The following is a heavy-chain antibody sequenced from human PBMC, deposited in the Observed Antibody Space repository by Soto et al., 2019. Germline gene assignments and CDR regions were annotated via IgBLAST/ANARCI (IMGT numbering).Heavy chain of an antibody. Sequence: GSLRLSCAASGFTFSTYAMNWVRQAPGKGLEWVSGISGGGRFTYYADSVKGRFTISRDDSKRMVFLQMNSLRAEDTAVYYCARSGPTNYFDYWGQGSLVTVSS. CDR2: ISGGGRFT. CDR3: ARSGPTNYFDY. CDR1: GFTFSTYA. V-gene: IGHV3-23*01. J-gene: IGHJ4*02. D-gene: IGHD1-1*01.